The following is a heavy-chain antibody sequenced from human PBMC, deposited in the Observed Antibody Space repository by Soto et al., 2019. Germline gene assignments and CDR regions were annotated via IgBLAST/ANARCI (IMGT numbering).Heavy chain of an antibody. CDR3: ARSYSSGWEFDY. CDR1: GFTFSNYY. D-gene: IGHD6-19*01. V-gene: IGHV3-11*01. J-gene: IGHJ4*02. Sequence: RASLTLSXGASGFTFSNYYMSWVRQAPGKGLEWVSYISSTGRTIYYADSVKGRFTVSRDNAQNSLSLKLNSLRVEDTAVYYCARSYSSGWEFDYWGQGTQVTVSS. CDR2: ISSTGRTI.